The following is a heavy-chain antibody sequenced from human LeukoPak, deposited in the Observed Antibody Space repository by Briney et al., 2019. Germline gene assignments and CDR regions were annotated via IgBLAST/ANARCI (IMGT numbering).Heavy chain of an antibody. CDR2: TSSGGTT. CDR1: GFTVSSNF. J-gene: IGHJ4*02. V-gene: IGHV3-53*04. Sequence: GGSLRLSCAASGFTVSSNFMTWVRQAPGKGLEWVSVTSSGGTTYYADSVKGRFTISRHISKNTVYLQMNSLRAEDTAVYYCARDRSYGDFAWGYWGQGTLVTVSS. CDR3: ARDRSYGDFAWGY. D-gene: IGHD4-17*01.